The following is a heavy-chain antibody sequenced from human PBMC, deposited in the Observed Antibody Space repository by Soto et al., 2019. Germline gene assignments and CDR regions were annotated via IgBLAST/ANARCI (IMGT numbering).Heavy chain of an antibody. J-gene: IGHJ4*02. CDR1: GGSINRGGYF. D-gene: IGHD3-3*01. CDR2: IYNSGTT. V-gene: IGHV4-30-4*01. CDR3: ARGPSADKVDY. Sequence: QVQLQESGPGLVKPSQTLSLTCTVSGGSINRGGYFWSWIRQTPGKGLEWIGHIYNSGTTYTNPSLNSRATISGDTSQNQFSMNLRSVTAADTAISYCARGPSADKVDYWGQGTLVTVSS.